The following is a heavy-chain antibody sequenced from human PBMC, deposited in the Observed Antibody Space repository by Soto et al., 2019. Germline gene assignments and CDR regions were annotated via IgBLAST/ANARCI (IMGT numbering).Heavy chain of an antibody. CDR2: IKQDGSEK. Sequence: GGSLRLSCAASGFTFSSYWMSWVRQAPGKGLEWVANIKQDGSEKYYVDSVKGRFTISRDNAKNSLYLQMNSLRAEDTAVYYCARDPSTGYYALNWFDPWGQGTLVTVSS. J-gene: IGHJ5*02. D-gene: IGHD3-9*01. V-gene: IGHV3-7*01. CDR1: GFTFSSYW. CDR3: ARDPSTGYYALNWFDP.